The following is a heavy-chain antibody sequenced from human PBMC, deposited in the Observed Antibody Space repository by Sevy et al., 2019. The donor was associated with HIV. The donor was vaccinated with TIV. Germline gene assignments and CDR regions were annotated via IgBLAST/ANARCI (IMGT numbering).Heavy chain of an antibody. CDR1: GDSVSSNSAA. Sequence: SQTLSLTCAISGDSVSSNSAAWNWIRQSPSRGLEWLGRTYYRSKWYNDYAVSVKSRITNNPDTSKNQFSLQLNSVTPEDTAVYYCARARRITMIVVVPDAFDIWGQGTMVTVSS. J-gene: IGHJ3*02. D-gene: IGHD3-22*01. V-gene: IGHV6-1*01. CDR3: ARARRITMIVVVPDAFDI. CDR2: TYYRSKWYN.